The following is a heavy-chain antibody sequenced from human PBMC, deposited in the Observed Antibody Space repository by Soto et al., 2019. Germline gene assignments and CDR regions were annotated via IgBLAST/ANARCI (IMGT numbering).Heavy chain of an antibody. CDR3: ARVRRSTTLTPNWFDP. V-gene: IGHV4-31*03. Sequence: QVQLQESGPGLVKPSQTLSLTCTVSGGSISSGGYYWSWIRQHPGKGLEWIGYIYYSGSTYYNPSLKSRVTISVDTSKNQFSLKLSSVTAADTAVYYCARVRRSTTLTPNWFDPWGQGTLVTVSS. CDR1: GGSISSGGYY. CDR2: IYYSGST. D-gene: IGHD4-17*01. J-gene: IGHJ5*02.